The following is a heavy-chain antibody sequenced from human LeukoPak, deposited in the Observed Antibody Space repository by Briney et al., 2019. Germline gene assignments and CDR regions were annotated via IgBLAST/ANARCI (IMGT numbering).Heavy chain of an antibody. Sequence: GGSLRLSCAASGFTFSSYWMSWVRQAPGKGLGWVANIKQDGSEKYYVDSVKGRFTISRGNAKNSLYLQMNSLRAEDTAVYYCARNPLRELYIDYWGQGTLVTVSS. D-gene: IGHD5/OR15-5a*01. CDR1: GFTFSSYW. CDR2: IKQDGSEK. CDR3: ARNPLRELYIDY. V-gene: IGHV3-7*01. J-gene: IGHJ4*02.